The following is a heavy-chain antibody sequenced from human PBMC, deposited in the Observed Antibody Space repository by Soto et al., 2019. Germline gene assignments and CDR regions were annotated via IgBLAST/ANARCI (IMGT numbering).Heavy chain of an antibody. J-gene: IGHJ5*02. CDR3: ARSHYGPGKKPYNWFDP. D-gene: IGHD3-10*01. CDR1: GFTVSNNY. Sequence: GGSLRLSCAASGFTVSNNYMTLVRQAPGKGLEWVSLIYGPGNAHYADSVKDRFTISRDNSRNTLYLQMNNLGVEGTAVYYCARSHYGPGKKPYNWFDPWGPGTLVTVSS. V-gene: IGHV3-66*01. CDR2: IYGPGNA.